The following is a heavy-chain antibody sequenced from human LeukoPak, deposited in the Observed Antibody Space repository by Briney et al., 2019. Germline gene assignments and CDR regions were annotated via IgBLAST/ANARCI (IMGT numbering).Heavy chain of an antibody. CDR3: ARDSGSGRGNYYYGLGV. V-gene: IGHV3-21*01. CDR2: IGTSSGST. J-gene: IGHJ6*02. CDR1: GFTFSHYV. D-gene: IGHD3-10*01. Sequence: GGSLRLSCAASGFTFSHYVMNWVRQAPGKGLEWVSSIGTSSGSTYYADSVKGRFTISRDNAKNSLYLQMSSLRAEDTAVYYCARDSGSGRGNYYYGLGVWGQGTTVTVSS.